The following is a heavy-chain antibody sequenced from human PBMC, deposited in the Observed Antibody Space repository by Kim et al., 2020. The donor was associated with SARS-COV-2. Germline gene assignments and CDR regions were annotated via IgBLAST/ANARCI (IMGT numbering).Heavy chain of an antibody. CDR2: IYYSGST. V-gene: IGHV4-59*08. Sequence: SETLSLTCTVSGGSISSYYWSWIRQPPGKGLEWIGYIYYSGSTNYNPSLKSRVTISVDTSKNQFSLKLSSVTAADTAVYYCARLSKRYYYDSSGYSGFDCWGQGTLVTVSS. J-gene: IGHJ4*02. CDR1: GGSISSYY. D-gene: IGHD3-22*01. CDR3: ARLSKRYYYDSSGYSGFDC.